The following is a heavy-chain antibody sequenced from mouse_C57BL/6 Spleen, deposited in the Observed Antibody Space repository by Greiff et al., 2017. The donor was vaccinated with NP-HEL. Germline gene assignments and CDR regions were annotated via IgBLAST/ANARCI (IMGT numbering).Heavy chain of an antibody. CDR3: ARDGYLYAMDY. Sequence: DVHLVESGGGLVKPGGSLKLSCAASGFTFSSYAMSWVRQTPEKRLEWVATISDGGSYTYYPDNVKGRFTISRDNAKNNLYLQMSHLKSEDTAMYYCARDGYLYAMDYWGQGTSVTVSS. CDR2: ISDGGSYT. V-gene: IGHV5-4*01. CDR1: GFTFSSYA. J-gene: IGHJ4*01. D-gene: IGHD2-2*01.